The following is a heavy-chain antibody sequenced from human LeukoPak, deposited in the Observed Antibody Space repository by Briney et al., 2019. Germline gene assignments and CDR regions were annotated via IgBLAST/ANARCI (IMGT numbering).Heavy chain of an antibody. CDR2: MNHKKGNK. CDR3: ARARGYCSGGSCYKPFDY. CDR1: GYTFTSYD. V-gene: IGHV1-8*01. D-gene: IGHD2-15*01. J-gene: IGHJ4*02. Sequence: AASVTVSCKACGYTFTSYDINWVRQAGGQGGEWMGWMNHKKGNKDYAQRFQGRVTMTSNTSITTAYMELSSLRSEDTAVYYCARARGYCSGGSCYKPFDYWGQGTLVTVSS.